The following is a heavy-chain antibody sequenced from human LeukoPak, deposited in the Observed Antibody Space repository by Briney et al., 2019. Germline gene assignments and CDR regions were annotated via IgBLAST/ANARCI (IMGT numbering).Heavy chain of an antibody. J-gene: IGHJ4*02. D-gene: IGHD3-10*01. CDR2: MYYVGTT. Sequence: KPSETLSLTCKVSEGSINSDSFYWGWIRQPPGKGLEWIASMYYVGTTYYNPSLESRVTMSIDTSKNLCSLQPSSVTAADTAVYYCVGEEYGTGSYYKSSDWGQGILVTVSS. CDR3: VGEEYGTGSYYKSSD. CDR1: EGSINSDSFY. V-gene: IGHV4-39*01.